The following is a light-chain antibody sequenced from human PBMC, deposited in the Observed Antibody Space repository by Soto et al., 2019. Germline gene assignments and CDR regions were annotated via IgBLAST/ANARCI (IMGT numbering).Light chain of an antibody. V-gene: IGKV1-33*01. J-gene: IGKJ5*01. CDR3: QQYDNLPIT. CDR1: QDISNY. Sequence: DIQMTQSPSSLSASVGDRVTITCQASQDISNYLNWYQQKPGKAPKLLIYDASNLETGVPSRFSGSGSGTEFTFTISSLQPEDIATYYCQQYDNLPITFGQGTRQEIK. CDR2: DAS.